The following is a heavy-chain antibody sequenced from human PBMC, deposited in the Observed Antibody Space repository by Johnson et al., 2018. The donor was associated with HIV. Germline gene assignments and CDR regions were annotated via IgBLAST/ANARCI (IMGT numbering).Heavy chain of an antibody. CDR3: ARGGGCGGDCYSGYDAFDI. D-gene: IGHD2-21*02. Sequence: QVQLVESGGGVVQPGRSLRLSCAASGFTFSSYGMHWVRQAPGKGLEWVAVISYDGSNKYYADSVKGRFTISRDNSKNTLYLQMNSLRTWDTAVDYCARGGGCGGDCYSGYDAFDIWGQGTMVTVSS. CDR2: ISYDGSNK. J-gene: IGHJ3*02. V-gene: IGHV3-30*03. CDR1: GFTFSSYG.